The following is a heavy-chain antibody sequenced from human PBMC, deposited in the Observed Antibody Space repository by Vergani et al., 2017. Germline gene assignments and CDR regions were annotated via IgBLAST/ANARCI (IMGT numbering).Heavy chain of an antibody. Sequence: EVQLLESGGGLVQPGGSLRLSCAASGFTFSSYAMSWVRQAPGKGLEWVSGISDSGDSTYYADSVKGRFTISRDISKNTLYLQMYSLRAEDTAVYYCAKGGDIVVVPAATIDYWGQGTLVTVSS. J-gene: IGHJ4*02. CDR3: AKGGDIVVVPAATIDY. D-gene: IGHD2-2*01. V-gene: IGHV3-23*01. CDR2: ISDSGDST. CDR1: GFTFSSYA.